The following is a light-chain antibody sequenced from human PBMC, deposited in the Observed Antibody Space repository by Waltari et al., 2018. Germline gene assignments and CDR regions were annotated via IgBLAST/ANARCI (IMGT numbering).Light chain of an antibody. J-gene: IGLJ2*01. CDR2: DVS. Sequence: QSALTQPASVSGSPGQSITISCTGTSSDVGGYNYVSWYHQYPGKVPKLMIYDVSKWPSGVSNRFSGSKSGNTASLTISGLQAEDEADYYCSSYTSSNTVIFGGGTKLTVL. CDR1: SSDVGGYNY. V-gene: IGLV2-14*01. CDR3: SSYTSSNTVI.